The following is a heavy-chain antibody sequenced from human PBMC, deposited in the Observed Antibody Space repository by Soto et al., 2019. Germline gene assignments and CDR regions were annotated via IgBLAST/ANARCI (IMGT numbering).Heavy chain of an antibody. J-gene: IGHJ4*02. V-gene: IGHV4-39*01. CDR2: IYYSGST. D-gene: IGHD6-19*01. CDR3: ASGYSSGWTVPPFDY. Sequence: QLQLQESGPGLVKPSETLSLTCTVSGGSISSSSYYWGWIRQPPGKGLEWIGSIYYSGSTYYNPSLKSRVTISVDTSKNQFSLKLSSVTAADTAVYYCASGYSSGWTVPPFDYWGQGTLVTVSS. CDR1: GGSISSSSYY.